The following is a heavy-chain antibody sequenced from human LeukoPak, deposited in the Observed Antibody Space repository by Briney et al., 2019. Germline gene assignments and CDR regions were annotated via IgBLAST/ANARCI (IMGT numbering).Heavy chain of an antibody. Sequence: GESLRLSCVASGFSFSNYWMHWVRQTPGKGLLWVSRLSGDGSSSKYADYLKGRVTISRDNAKNTLYLQMNSLRVDDTAVYFCVRASTTVPNLLDNWGQGTLVTVSS. D-gene: IGHD4-17*01. V-gene: IGHV3-74*03. CDR3: VRASTTVPNLLDN. CDR2: LSGDGSSS. CDR1: GFSFSNYW. J-gene: IGHJ4*02.